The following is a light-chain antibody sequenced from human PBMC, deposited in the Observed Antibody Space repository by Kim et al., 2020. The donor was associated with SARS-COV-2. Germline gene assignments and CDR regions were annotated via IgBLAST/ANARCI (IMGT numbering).Light chain of an antibody. V-gene: IGLV1-44*01. CDR1: SSNIGSNT. Sequence: QSVLSQPPSASGTPGQRVTISCSGSSSNIGSNTVNWYQQLPGTAPKLLIHSDKQRPSGVPDRFSGSKSGTSAFLAISGLQSEDEADYYCAAWDDSLNGQVVFGGGTKVTIL. J-gene: IGLJ2*01. CDR3: AAWDDSLNGQVV. CDR2: SDK.